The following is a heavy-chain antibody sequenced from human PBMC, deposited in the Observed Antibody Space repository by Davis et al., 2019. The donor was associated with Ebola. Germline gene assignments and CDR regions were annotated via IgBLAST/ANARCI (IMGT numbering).Heavy chain of an antibody. Sequence: GESLKISCAASGFTFSSYGMHWVRQAPGKGLEWVSYISSSSSTIYYADSVKGRFTISRDNAKNSLYLQMNSLRAEDTAVYYCAKVEGYCSGGSCYSPDYWGQGTLVTVSS. CDR1: GFTFSSYG. CDR2: ISSSSSTI. V-gene: IGHV3-48*01. J-gene: IGHJ4*02. CDR3: AKVEGYCSGGSCYSPDY. D-gene: IGHD2-15*01.